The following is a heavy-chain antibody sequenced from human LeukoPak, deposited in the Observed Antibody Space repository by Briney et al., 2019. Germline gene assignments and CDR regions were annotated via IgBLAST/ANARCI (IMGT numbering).Heavy chain of an antibody. CDR1: GFTFTSYW. V-gene: IGHV3-7*01. J-gene: IGHJ4*02. CDR2: IKEDGSEK. D-gene: IGHD6-19*01. CDR3: ARDTGYSSGWYSGLGY. Sequence: GSLRLSCAASGFTFTSYWMSWVRQAPGKGLEWVANIKEDGSEKYYVDSVKGRFTISRDNAKNSVSLQMNSLRAEDTAVYYCARDTGYSSGWYSGLGYWGQGTLVTVSS.